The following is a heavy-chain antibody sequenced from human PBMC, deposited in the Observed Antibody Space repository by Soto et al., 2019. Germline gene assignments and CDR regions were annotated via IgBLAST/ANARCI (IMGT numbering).Heavy chain of an antibody. D-gene: IGHD3-10*01. CDR1: GGSISSGGYY. V-gene: IGHV4-31*03. CDR2: IYYSGST. J-gene: IGHJ5*02. CDR3: ARDPFGERRFDP. Sequence: SETLSLTCTVSGGSISSGGYYWSWIRQHPGKGLEWIGYIYYSGSTYYNPSLKSRVTISVDTSKNQFSLKLSSVTAADTAVYYCARDPFGERRFDPWGQGTLVTVSS.